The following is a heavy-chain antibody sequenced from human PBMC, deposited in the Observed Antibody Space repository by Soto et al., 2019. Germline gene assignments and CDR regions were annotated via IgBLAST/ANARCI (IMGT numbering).Heavy chain of an antibody. CDR2: IYYSGST. Sequence: QVQLQESGPGLVKPSQTLSLTCTVSGGSISSGGYYWSWIRQHPGKGLEWIGYIYYSGSTYYNPSLKRRVPISVDTSKNHFSLKLSSLTAADTAVYYCARGGYCSGGSCYLVPLRYWGQGTLVTVSS. CDR1: GGSISSGGYY. CDR3: ARGGYCSGGSCYLVPLRY. D-gene: IGHD2-15*01. V-gene: IGHV4-31*03. J-gene: IGHJ4*02.